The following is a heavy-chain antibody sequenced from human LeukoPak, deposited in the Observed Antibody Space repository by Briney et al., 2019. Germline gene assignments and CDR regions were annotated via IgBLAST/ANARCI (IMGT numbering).Heavy chain of an antibody. J-gene: IGHJ4*02. D-gene: IGHD3-16*02. CDR2: ISGSGGRT. Sequence: TGGSLRLSCAASGFTFSSYAMNWVRQVPGKGLEWVSVISGSGGRTYYADSVKGRFTISRDNSKNTLYLQMNSLRAEDTAVYYCAKVMFGGVIVTEYYFDYWGQGTLVTVSS. CDR1: GFTFSSYA. V-gene: IGHV3-23*01. CDR3: AKVMFGGVIVTEYYFDY.